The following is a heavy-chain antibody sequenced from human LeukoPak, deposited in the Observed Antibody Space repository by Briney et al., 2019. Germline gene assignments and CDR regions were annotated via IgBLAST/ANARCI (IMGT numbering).Heavy chain of an antibody. Sequence: TGGSLRLSCAASGFTFSCYAMSWVRQAPGKGLEWVAFIRYDGSNKYYADSVKGRFTISRDNSKNTLYLQMNSLRAEDTAVYYCAKAAPEITMIVVPVTPDYWGQGTLVTVSS. CDR1: GFTFSCYA. J-gene: IGHJ4*02. D-gene: IGHD3-22*01. V-gene: IGHV3-30*02. CDR2: IRYDGSNK. CDR3: AKAAPEITMIVVPVTPDY.